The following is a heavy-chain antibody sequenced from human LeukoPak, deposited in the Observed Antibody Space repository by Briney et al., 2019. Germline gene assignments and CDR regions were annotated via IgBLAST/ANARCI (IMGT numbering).Heavy chain of an antibody. CDR1: GFTFSSYT. V-gene: IGHV3-48*04. J-gene: IGHJ4*02. CDR2: IDGASTFI. Sequence: HPGGSLRLSCGASGFTFSSYTMHWVRQVPGKGLEWVSIIDGASTFIYYADSVKGRFTISRDNAKNSLYLQMNSLRAEDTAVYYCVRSDGGNPLTNWGQGTLVTVSS. CDR3: VRSDGGNPLTN. D-gene: IGHD4-23*01.